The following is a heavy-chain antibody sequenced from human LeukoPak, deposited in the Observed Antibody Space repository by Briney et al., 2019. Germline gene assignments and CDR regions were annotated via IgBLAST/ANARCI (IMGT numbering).Heavy chain of an antibody. CDR1: GVTLRNYG. CDR2: IRGSGDTT. D-gene: IGHD1-26*01. CDR3: ARGSIMGARGLGDS. J-gene: IGHJ4*02. Sequence: GGSLRLSCAASGVTLRNYGLSWVRHTPGKGLEWVSAIRGSGDTTFYADSVKGRFTISRDNSENTVYLQMNSLRAEDTAVYYCARGSIMGARGLGDSWGQGTLVTVSS. V-gene: IGHV3-23*01.